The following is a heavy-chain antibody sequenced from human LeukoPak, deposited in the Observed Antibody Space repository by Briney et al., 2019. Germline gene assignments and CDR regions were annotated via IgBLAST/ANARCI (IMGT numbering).Heavy chain of an antibody. Sequence: GGSLRLSCAASGFTFSDYYMSWIRQAPGKGLEWVSYISSSSSYTNYADSVKGRFTIPRDNAKNSLYLQMNSLRAEDTAVYYCATVEMATSTLGYYFDYWGQGTLVTVSS. D-gene: IGHD5-24*01. J-gene: IGHJ4*02. CDR2: ISSSSSYT. V-gene: IGHV3-11*03. CDR3: ATVEMATSTLGYYFDY. CDR1: GFTFSDYY.